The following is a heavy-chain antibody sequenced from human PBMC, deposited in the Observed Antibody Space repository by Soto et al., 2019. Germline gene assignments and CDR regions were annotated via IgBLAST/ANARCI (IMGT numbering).Heavy chain of an antibody. CDR1: GGSISSGGYY. CDR2: IYYRGST. D-gene: IGHD4-17*01. J-gene: IGHJ4*02. Sequence: QVQLQESGPGLVKPSQTLSLTCTVSGGSISSGGYYWSWIRQHPGKGLEWIGYIYYRGSTYYNPALKCRVTVTVDASKNRFSLKLSSVPAADTAVYYCARSSQSTVTTFAYWGQGTLVTVSS. V-gene: IGHV4-31*03. CDR3: ARSSQSTVTTFAY.